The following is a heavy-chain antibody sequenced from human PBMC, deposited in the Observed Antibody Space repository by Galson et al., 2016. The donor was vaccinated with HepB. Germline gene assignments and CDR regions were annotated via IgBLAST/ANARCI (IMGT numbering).Heavy chain of an antibody. V-gene: IGHV3-30*03. CDR2: ISSDGVNK. Sequence: SLRLSCAASGFNFNNYAMHWVRQAPGKGLEWMSSISSDGVNKYYPNSVKGRFTISRDNSKNILYLQMNSLSAEDTAVFFCASGSPFVKTCSRGGVSVRRAPDIWGPGTLVIVSS. CDR1: GFNFNNYA. D-gene: IGHD3-16*01. J-gene: IGHJ4*02. CDR3: ASGSPFVKTCSRGGVSVRRAPDI.